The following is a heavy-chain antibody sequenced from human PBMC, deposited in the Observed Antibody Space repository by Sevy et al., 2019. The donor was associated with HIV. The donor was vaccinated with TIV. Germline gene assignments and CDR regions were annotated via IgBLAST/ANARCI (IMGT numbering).Heavy chain of an antibody. D-gene: IGHD2-2*02. CDR1: GFTFSSYG. V-gene: IGHV3-33*01. J-gene: IGHJ4*02. CDR3: AREDCSSTSCYSREFDY. Sequence: GGSLRLSCAASGFTFSSYGMHWVRQAPGKGLEWVAVIWYDGSNKYYADSVKGRFTISRDNSKNTLYLQMNSLRAEDMAVYYCAREDCSSTSCYSREFDYWGQGTLVTVSS. CDR2: IWYDGSNK.